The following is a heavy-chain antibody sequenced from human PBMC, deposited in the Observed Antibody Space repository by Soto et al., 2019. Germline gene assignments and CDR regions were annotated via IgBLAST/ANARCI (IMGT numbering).Heavy chain of an antibody. J-gene: IGHJ6*02. V-gene: IGHV1-69*01. Sequence: QVQLVQSGAEAKKPGSSVKVSCKASGGTFSSYAISWVRQAPGQGLEWMGGIIPIFGTANYAQKFQGRVTITADESTSTAYMELSSLRSEDTAVYYCARDDASSGYDRDYYYYGMDVWGQGTTVTVSS. CDR3: ARDDASSGYDRDYYYYGMDV. CDR2: IIPIFGTA. CDR1: GGTFSSYA. D-gene: IGHD5-12*01.